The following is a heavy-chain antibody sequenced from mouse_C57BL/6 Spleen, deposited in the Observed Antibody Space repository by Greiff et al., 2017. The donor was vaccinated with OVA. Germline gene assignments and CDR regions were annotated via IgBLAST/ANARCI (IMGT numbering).Heavy chain of an antibody. Sequence: EVKLKESGTVLARPGASVKMSCKTSGYTFTSYWMHWVKQRPGQGLEWIGAIYPGNSDTSSNQKFKGKAKLPAVTSASTAYMELSSLPHEDSAVSDWSRSTPLLGGFAYWGQGTLVTVSA. D-gene: IGHD2-1*01. V-gene: IGHV1-5*01. J-gene: IGHJ3*01. CDR2: IYPGNSDT. CDR3: SRSTPLLGGFAY. CDR1: GYTFTSYW.